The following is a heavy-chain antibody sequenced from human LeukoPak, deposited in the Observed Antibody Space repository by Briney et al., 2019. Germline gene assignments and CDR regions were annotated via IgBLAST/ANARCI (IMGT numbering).Heavy chain of an antibody. Sequence: SETLSLTCTVSGGSISSYYWSWIRQPPGKGLEWIGYIYYSGSTNYNPSLKSRVTISVDTSKNQFSLKLSSVTAADTAVYYCARANYYGSGSYSYYYGMDVWGQGTTVTVSS. CDR2: IYYSGST. J-gene: IGHJ6*02. CDR3: ARANYYGSGSYSYYYGMDV. V-gene: IGHV4-59*01. D-gene: IGHD3-10*01. CDR1: GGSISSYY.